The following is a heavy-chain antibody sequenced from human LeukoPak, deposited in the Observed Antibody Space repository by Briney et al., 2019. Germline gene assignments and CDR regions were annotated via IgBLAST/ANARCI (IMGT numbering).Heavy chain of an antibody. CDR2: IYSGGST. J-gene: IGHJ4*02. D-gene: IGHD6-19*01. CDR3: ARGPVAGTSPYFDY. CDR1: GFTFSSYS. Sequence: GGSLRLSCAASGFTFSSYSMNWVRQAPGKGLEWVSVIYSGGSTYYADSVKGRFTISRDNSKNTLYLQMNSLRAEDTAVYYCARGPVAGTSPYFDYWGQGTLVTVSS. V-gene: IGHV3-53*01.